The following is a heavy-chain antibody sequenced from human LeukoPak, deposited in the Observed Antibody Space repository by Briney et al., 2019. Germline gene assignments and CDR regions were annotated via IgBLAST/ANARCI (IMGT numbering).Heavy chain of an antibody. J-gene: IGHJ5*02. CDR3: ARIRCVSGPEICYNH. D-gene: IGHD2-8*01. CDR1: GVSLTDYY. Sequence: SETLSLTCAVSGVSLTDYYWSWIRPSPGKGLEWIGEVSPDGYDKYNPSLKSRVSISVDRSDNQLSLRLSSVTAADTAIYYCARIRCVSGPEICYNHWAQGSLVTVSS. CDR2: VSPDGYD. V-gene: IGHV4-34*01.